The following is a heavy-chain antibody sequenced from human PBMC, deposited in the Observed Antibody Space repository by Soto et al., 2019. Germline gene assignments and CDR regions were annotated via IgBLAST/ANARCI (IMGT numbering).Heavy chain of an antibody. V-gene: IGHV3-23*01. J-gene: IGHJ5*02. D-gene: IGHD3-10*01. CDR2: ISGSGGST. Sequence: EVQLLESGGGLVQPGGSLRLSCAASGFTFSSYAMSWVRQAPGKGLEWVSAISGSGGSTYYADSVKGRFTISRDNSKNTLYLQMNSLRAEDTAVYYCAKDRYYGSGSYPNWFDPWGQGTLVTVSS. CDR3: AKDRYYGSGSYPNWFDP. CDR1: GFTFSSYA.